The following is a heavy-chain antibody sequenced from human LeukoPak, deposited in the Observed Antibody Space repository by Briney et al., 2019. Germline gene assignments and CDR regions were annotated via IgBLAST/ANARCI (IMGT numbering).Heavy chain of an antibody. CDR1: GYTFTSYD. CDR3: AREDPVVGDYYDSSGYYSF. Sequence: GASVKVSCKASGYTFTSYDINWVRQAPGQGLEWMGWMNPNSGNTDSAQKFQGRVTMTRDTSIATAYMELRGLRSEDTAVYYCAREDPVVGDYYDSSGYYSFWGQGTLVTVSS. V-gene: IGHV1-8*01. CDR2: MNPNSGNT. D-gene: IGHD3-22*01. J-gene: IGHJ4*02.